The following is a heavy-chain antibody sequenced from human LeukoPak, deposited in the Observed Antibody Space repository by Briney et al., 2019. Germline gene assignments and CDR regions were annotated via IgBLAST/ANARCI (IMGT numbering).Heavy chain of an antibody. CDR2: FNEDGSII. V-gene: IGHV3-74*01. Sequence: QPGGSLRLSCAASGFTFSSYWMHWVRQAPGKGLGWASGFNEDGSIITYADSVKGRFTISRDNAKNTLYLQMNSLRAEDTAVYYCVRDLILVWTPGDDFDYWGQGTLVTVSS. CDR3: VRDLILVWTPGDDFDY. CDR1: GFTFSSYW. J-gene: IGHJ4*02. D-gene: IGHD2-8*01.